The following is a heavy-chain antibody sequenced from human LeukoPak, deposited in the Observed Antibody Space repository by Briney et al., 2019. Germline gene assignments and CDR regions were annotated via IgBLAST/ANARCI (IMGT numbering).Heavy chain of an antibody. V-gene: IGHV3-30*04. J-gene: IGHJ4*02. CDR3: AKVDYGDYASFDY. Sequence: GRSLRLSCAASVFTLGSHAMHWVRQAPGKGLEWVAVISYDGSNKYYADSVKGRFTISRDNSKNTLYLQMNSLRAEDTAVYYCAKVDYGDYASFDYWGQGTLVTVSS. D-gene: IGHD4-17*01. CDR2: ISYDGSNK. CDR1: VFTLGSHA.